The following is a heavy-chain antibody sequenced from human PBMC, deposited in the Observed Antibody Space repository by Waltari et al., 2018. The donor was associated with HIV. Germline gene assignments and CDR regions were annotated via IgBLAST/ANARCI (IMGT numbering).Heavy chain of an antibody. V-gene: IGHV3-23*01. CDR3: ARGHRETVTTLRFDP. D-gene: IGHD4-17*01. J-gene: IGHJ5*02. Sequence: EVQVLESGGGLVQPGGSLRLSCAASGFTFSAYAMGWVRQAPGKGVGVGSGSGRRGSTTVAADSGKGRFTISRDNTKNTLYLQMNGLRADDTAVYYCARGHRETVTTLRFDPWGQGTLVTVAS. CDR1: GFTFSAYA. CDR2: SGRRGSTT.